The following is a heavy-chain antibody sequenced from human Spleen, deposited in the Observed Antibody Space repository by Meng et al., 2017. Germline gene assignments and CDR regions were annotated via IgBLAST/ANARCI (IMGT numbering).Heavy chain of an antibody. V-gene: IGHV6-1*01. CDR3: ARGNSGYLDH. CDR1: GDSVSRNRAA. D-gene: IGHD3-9*01. CDR2: TYYGSKWSH. J-gene: IGHJ4*02. Sequence: QVQLQHLGPGLVKPSQTLSLTCAISGDSVSRNRAAWNWIRQSPSRGLEWLGRTYYGSKWSHDYAVSVKSRITINADTSKNQFSLQLISVTPEDAAIYFCARGNSGYLDHWGQGILVTVSS.